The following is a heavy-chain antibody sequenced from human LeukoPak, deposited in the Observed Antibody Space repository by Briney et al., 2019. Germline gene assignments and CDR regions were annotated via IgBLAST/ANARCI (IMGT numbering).Heavy chain of an antibody. J-gene: IGHJ4*02. V-gene: IGHV3-23*01. CDR1: GFTFSTYA. Sequence: GGSLSLSSAASGFTFSTYAITWVRQGPGKGLEWVSAIRPDGDRTYYANSVRGRFTISRDNSKDTVYLQINGLRVEDTAVYYCAREQSGTRGWYTVDYWGQGTLVTVSS. D-gene: IGHD6-19*01. CDR3: AREQSGTRGWYTVDY. CDR2: IRPDGDRT.